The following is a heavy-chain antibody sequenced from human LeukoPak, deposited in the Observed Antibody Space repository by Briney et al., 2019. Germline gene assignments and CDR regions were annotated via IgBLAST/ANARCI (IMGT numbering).Heavy chain of an antibody. CDR2: ISGSGGST. J-gene: IGHJ4*02. D-gene: IGHD3-22*01. CDR3: EGAYYYDSSGYYVDY. CDR1: GFTFSSYA. V-gene: IGHV3-23*01. Sequence: GGSLRLSCAASGFTFSSYAVSWVRQAPGKGLEWVSAISGSGGSTYYADSVKGRFTISRDNSKNTLYLQMNSLRAEDTAVYYCEGAYYYDSSGYYVDYWGQGTLVTVSS.